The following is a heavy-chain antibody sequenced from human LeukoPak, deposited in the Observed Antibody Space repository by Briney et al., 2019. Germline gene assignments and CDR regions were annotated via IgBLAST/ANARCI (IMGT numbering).Heavy chain of an antibody. Sequence: SETLSLTCTVSGGSITSYYWSWIRQPPGKGLEWIGYIYHSGTTNYNPSLKSRVTISVDTSKNQFSLKLSSVTAADTAVYYCARHIEAGSNDAFDIWGQGTRISVSS. D-gene: IGHD1-7*01. V-gene: IGHV4-59*08. CDR1: GGSITSYY. CDR2: IYHSGTT. CDR3: ARHIEAGSNDAFDI. J-gene: IGHJ3*02.